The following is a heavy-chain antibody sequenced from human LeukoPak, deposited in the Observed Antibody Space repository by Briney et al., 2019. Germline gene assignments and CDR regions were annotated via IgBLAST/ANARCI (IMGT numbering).Heavy chain of an antibody. Sequence: ASVKVSCAASGGTFSRYAINWVRQAPGQGLEWMGRIITIFGIANYAQKFQGRVTITADKSTSTAYMELSSLRSEDTAVYYCARYEAAAGNWFDPWGQGTLVTASS. V-gene: IGHV1-69*04. CDR3: ARYEAAAGNWFDP. J-gene: IGHJ5*02. CDR2: IITIFGIA. D-gene: IGHD6-13*01. CDR1: GGTFSRYA.